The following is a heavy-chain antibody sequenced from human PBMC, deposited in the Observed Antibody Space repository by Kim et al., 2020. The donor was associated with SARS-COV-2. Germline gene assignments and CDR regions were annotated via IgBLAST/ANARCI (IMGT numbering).Heavy chain of an antibody. CDR3: ARDGDGSGSYYPYYYYGMDV. V-gene: IGHV3-66*01. J-gene: IGHJ6*02. CDR2: IYSGGST. Sequence: GGSLRLSCAASGFTVSSNYMSWVRQAPGKGLEWVSVIYSGGSTYYADSVKGRFTISRDNSKNTLYLQMNSLRAEDTAVYYCARDGDGSGSYYPYYYYGMDVWGQGTTVTVSS. CDR1: GFTVSSNY. D-gene: IGHD3-10*01.